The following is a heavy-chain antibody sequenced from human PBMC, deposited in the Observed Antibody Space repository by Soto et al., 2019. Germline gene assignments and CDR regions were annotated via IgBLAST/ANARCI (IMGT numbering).Heavy chain of an antibody. J-gene: IGHJ6*02. CDR2: ISYDGSNK. CDR3: AKEMYNWKTLGTDV. D-gene: IGHD1-20*01. CDR1: GLRFSSYG. V-gene: IGHV3-30*18. Sequence: VGSMRLSCAACGLRFSSYGMHWVRQALGKGLEWVAVISYDGSNKYYADAVKGRFTISRDNSKNTLYLQMNSRRAEDTAVYYCAKEMYNWKTLGTDVWVQGTTVTVFS.